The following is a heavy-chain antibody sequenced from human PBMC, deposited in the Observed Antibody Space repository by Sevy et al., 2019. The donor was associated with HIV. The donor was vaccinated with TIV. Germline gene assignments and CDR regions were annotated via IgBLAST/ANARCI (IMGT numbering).Heavy chain of an antibody. CDR2: IFPGDSDV. J-gene: IGHJ4*02. Sequence: GESLKISCKGSGYHFPSYWIGWVRQMPGKGLEWMGIIFPGDSDVRYSPSFEGQVTISVDKSTSTAYLEWSGLKASDSSMYYCARLQTSAGFSTGNSAYGFDYWGQGTLVTVSS. CDR3: ARLQTSAGFSTGNSAYGFDY. D-gene: IGHD1-1*01. CDR1: GYHFPSYW. V-gene: IGHV5-51*01.